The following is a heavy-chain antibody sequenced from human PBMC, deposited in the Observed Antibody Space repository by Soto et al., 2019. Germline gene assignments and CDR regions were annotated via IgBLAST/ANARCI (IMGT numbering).Heavy chain of an antibody. CDR3: ARLGPGAFDI. J-gene: IGHJ3*02. D-gene: IGHD3-10*01. CDR1: GFTFSDYY. Sequence: GGSLRLSCAASGFTFSDYYMNWVRQAPGRRLEWVSYISGSSSTIFFADSVKGRFTISRDNAKNSLYLQMNSLRAEDTAVYYCARLGPGAFDIWGQGTMVTVSS. V-gene: IGHV3-48*01. CDR2: ISGSSSTI.